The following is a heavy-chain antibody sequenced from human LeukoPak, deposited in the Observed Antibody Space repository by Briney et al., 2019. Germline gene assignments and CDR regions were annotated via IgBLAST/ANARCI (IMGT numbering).Heavy chain of an antibody. J-gene: IGHJ3*02. CDR3: ARGTTKRYYYDSSDDAFDI. V-gene: IGHV1-69*13. D-gene: IGHD3-22*01. Sequence: ASVKVSCKASGGTFSSYAISWVRQAPGQGLEWMGGIIPIFGTANYAQKFQGRVTITADESTSTAYMELSSLRSEDTAVYYCARGTTKRYYYDSSDDAFDIWGQGTMVTVSS. CDR1: GGTFSSYA. CDR2: IIPIFGTA.